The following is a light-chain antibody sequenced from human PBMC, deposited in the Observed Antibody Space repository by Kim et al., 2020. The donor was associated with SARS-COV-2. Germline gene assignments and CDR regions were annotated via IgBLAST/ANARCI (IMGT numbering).Light chain of an antibody. CDR1: SRGVGCYNY. CDR2: DVS. J-gene: IGLJ3*02. CDR3: STYTSSSTLV. Sequence: QSITISRSETSRGVGCYNYVFWYQQHPGKAPKLIIYDVSNRPSGVSNRFSRSKSDNTASLTISGLQAEDGAVYYCSTYTSSSTLVFGGGTQLTVL. V-gene: IGLV2-14*03.